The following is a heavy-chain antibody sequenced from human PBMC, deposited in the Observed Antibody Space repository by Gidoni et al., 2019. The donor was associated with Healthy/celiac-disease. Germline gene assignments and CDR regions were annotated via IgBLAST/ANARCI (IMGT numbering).Heavy chain of an antibody. CDR2: ISYDGSNK. CDR3: AKDRGSSGWYGTIDD. Sequence: QVQLVVSGGGVALPGRSLRLSCAASGFIFSSYGMHWVRQAPAKGREWVAVISYDGSNKYYADSGKGRFTISRDNSKNTLYLQMNSLRAEDTAVYYCAKDRGSSGWYGTIDDWGQGTLVTVSA. D-gene: IGHD6-19*01. J-gene: IGHJ4*02. V-gene: IGHV3-30*18. CDR1: GFIFSSYG.